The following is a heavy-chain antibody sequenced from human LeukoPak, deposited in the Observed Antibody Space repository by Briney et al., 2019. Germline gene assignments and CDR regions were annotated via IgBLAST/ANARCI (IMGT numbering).Heavy chain of an antibody. Sequence: GGSLRLSCAASGFTFSSYSLNWVRQAPGKGLEWVSYISSSSRTIYYADSVKGRFTISRDNARNSLYLQMISLRAEDTAVYYCAKDTTTVTGHAFDIWGQGTMVTVSS. CDR2: ISSSSRTI. D-gene: IGHD4-17*01. J-gene: IGHJ3*02. CDR3: AKDTTTVTGHAFDI. V-gene: IGHV3-48*01. CDR1: GFTFSSYS.